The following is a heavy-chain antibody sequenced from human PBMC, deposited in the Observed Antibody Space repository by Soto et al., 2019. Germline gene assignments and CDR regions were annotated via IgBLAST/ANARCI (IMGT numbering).Heavy chain of an antibody. CDR1: GGSISSGGYY. D-gene: IGHD3-16*01. V-gene: IGHV4-31*03. CDR2: IFYSGST. J-gene: IGHJ5*02. Sequence: PSETLSLTCTVSGGSISSGGYYWSWIRQHPGKGLEWIGYIFYSGSTYYNSSLKSRVTISVDTSKNQFSLKLSSVTAADTAVYYCARGLTLRIWFDPWGQGTLVAVSS. CDR3: ARGLTLRIWFDP.